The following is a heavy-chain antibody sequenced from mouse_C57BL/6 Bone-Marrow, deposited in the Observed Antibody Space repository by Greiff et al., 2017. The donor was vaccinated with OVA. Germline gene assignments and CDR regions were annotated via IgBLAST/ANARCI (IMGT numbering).Heavy chain of an antibody. CDR1: GSTFSSYG. CDR3: ARPDYYGSSYPWFAY. D-gene: IGHD1-1*01. J-gene: IGHJ3*01. Sequence: EVKLVESGGDLVKPGGSLKLSCAASGSTFSSYGMSWVRQTPDKRLEWVATISSGGSYPYSPDSVKGRFTISRDNAKNTLYLQMSSLKSEDTAMYYCARPDYYGSSYPWFAYWGQGTLVTVSA. CDR2: ISSGGSYP. V-gene: IGHV5-6*01.